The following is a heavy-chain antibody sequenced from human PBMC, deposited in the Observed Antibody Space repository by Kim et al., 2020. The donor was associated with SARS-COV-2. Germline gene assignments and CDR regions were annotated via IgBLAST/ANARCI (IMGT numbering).Heavy chain of an antibody. J-gene: IGHJ6*02. CDR1: GGSVSSGSYY. CDR3: ARGGYSGYDRVYYGMDV. Sequence: SETLSLTCTVSGGSVSSGSYYWSWIRQPPGKGLEWIGYIYYSGSTNYNPSLKSRVTISVDTSKNQFSLKLSSVTAADTAVYYCARGGYSGYDRVYYGMDVWGQGTTVTVSS. CDR2: IYYSGST. V-gene: IGHV4-61*01. D-gene: IGHD5-12*01.